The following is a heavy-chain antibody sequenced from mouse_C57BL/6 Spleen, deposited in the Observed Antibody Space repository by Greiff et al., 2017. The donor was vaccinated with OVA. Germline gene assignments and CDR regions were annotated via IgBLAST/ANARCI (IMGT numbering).Heavy chain of an antibody. V-gene: IGHV3-6*01. CDR2: ISYDGSN. CDR3: ASGTRPYFDY. CDR1: GYSITSGYY. D-gene: IGHD3-1*01. Sequence: EVQRVESGPGLVKPSQSLSLTCSVTGYSITSGYYWNWIRQFPGNKLEWMGYISYDGSNNYNPSLKNRISITRDTSTNQFFLKLNSVTTEDTATYYCASGTRPYFDYWGQGTTLTVSA. J-gene: IGHJ2*01.